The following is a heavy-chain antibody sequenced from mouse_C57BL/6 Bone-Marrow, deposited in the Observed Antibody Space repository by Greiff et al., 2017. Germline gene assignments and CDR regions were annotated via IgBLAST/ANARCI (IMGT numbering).Heavy chain of an antibody. J-gene: IGHJ3*01. CDR3: ARDEGKAY. CDR2: ISDGGSYT. CDR1: GFTFSSYA. V-gene: IGHV5-4*01. Sequence: DVHLVQSGGGLVKPGGSLKLSCAASGFTFSSYAMSWVRQTPEQRLEWVATISDGGSYTYYPDNVKGRFTLSRDNAKNNLFLQMSHLKSEDTAMYYCARDEGKAYWGQGTLVTVSA.